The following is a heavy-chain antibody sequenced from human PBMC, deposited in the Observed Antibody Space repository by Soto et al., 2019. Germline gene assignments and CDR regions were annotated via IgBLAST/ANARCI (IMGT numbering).Heavy chain of an antibody. CDR3: ARVGADYYDSSGSYYFDY. Sequence: SVKVSCKASGGGNLRDYRTTWVRRAPGQGLEWMGGIIPKLGSANYAQNFQGRVTITADESISTAYMELSRLRSDDTAVYYCARVGADYYDSSGSYYFDYWGQGTLVTVSS. CDR1: GGGNLRDYR. J-gene: IGHJ4*02. D-gene: IGHD3-22*01. CDR2: IIPKLGSA. V-gene: IGHV1-69*13.